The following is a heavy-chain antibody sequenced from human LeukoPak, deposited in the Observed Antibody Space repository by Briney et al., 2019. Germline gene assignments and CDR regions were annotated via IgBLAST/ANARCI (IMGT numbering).Heavy chain of an antibody. CDR1: GFTFSNYA. D-gene: IGHD2-15*01. CDR3: AVLAVPAVGY. V-gene: IGHV3-23*01. CDR2: IRASGDRT. J-gene: IGHJ4*02. Sequence: QTGGSLRLSCAASGFTFSNYAMDWVRQAPGKGLEWVSTIRASGDRTYYAESVKGRFTMSGDKSKNTLYLQMSNLRAEDTAVYHCAVLAVPAVGYWGQGTLVIVSS.